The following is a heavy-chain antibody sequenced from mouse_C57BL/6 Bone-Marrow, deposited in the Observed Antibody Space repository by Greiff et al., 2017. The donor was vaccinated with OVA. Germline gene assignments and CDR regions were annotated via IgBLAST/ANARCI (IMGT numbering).Heavy chain of an antibody. Sequence: EVMLVESGGGLVQPGDSLSLSCAASGFTFTNYYMSWVRQPPGKALEWLAFIRNKPNGSTTEYSASVKGRFTISRDTSQSILYLQMNALRADDSATYYCARYKGRVAVDYFDYWGQGTALTVSS. CDR1: GFTFTNYY. D-gene: IGHD1-1*01. CDR3: ARYKGRVAVDYFDY. V-gene: IGHV7-3*01. CDR2: IRNKPNGSTT. J-gene: IGHJ2*01.